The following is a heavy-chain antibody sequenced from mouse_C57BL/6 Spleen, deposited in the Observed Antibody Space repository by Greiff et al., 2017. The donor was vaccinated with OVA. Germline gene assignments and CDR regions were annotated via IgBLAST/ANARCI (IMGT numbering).Heavy chain of an antibody. V-gene: IGHV14-4*01. Sequence: EVQLQQSGAELVRPGASVTLSCTASGFNIKDDYMHWVKQRPEQGLEWIGWIDPENGDTEYASKFQGKATITADTSSNTAYLQLSSLTSEDTAVYYCTTGLGHYYARDYWGQGTSVTVSS. CDR2: IDPENGDT. CDR3: TTGLGHYYARDY. J-gene: IGHJ4*01. CDR1: GFNIKDDY.